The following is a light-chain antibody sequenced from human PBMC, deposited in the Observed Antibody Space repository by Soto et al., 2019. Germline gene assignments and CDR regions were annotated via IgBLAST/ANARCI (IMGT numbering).Light chain of an antibody. J-gene: IGKJ5*01. CDR2: AAS. CDR3: QQSYRTPRST. V-gene: IGKV1-39*01. CDR1: QSISSW. Sequence: DIRMTQSPSTLSGSVGDRVTITCRASQSISSWLAWYQQKPGKAPKLLIYAASSLQSGVPSRFSGSGSGTDFTLTISSLQPEDFATYYCQQSYRTPRSTFGQGTRLEIK.